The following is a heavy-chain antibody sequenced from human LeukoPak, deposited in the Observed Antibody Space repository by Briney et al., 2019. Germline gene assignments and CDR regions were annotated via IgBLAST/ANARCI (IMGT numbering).Heavy chain of an antibody. D-gene: IGHD1-26*01. CDR1: GYTFTGYY. J-gene: IGHJ1*01. CDR2: INPNSGGT. V-gene: IGHV1-2*02. CDR3: ARDSIVGATKCYFQH. Sequence: GASVKVSCKASGYTFTGYYMHWVRQAPGQGLEWMGWINPNSGGTNYAQKFQGRVTMTRDTSISTAYMELSRLRSDDTAVYYCARDSIVGATKCYFQHWGQGTLVTVSS.